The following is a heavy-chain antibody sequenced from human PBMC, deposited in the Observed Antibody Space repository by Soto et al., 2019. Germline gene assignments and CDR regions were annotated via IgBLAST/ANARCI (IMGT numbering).Heavy chain of an antibody. Sequence: QVQLQESGPGLVKPSQTLSLTCTVSGGSISTVDYWWSWIRQSPDMGLEWIGHIYDGGRTYNNPSRESRVTMSVGTSKGQLSLTLSYVSAADTAVYYCARGPSGDKVDSWGQGTLVTVSS. D-gene: IGHD7-27*01. CDR1: GGSISTVDYW. CDR3: ARGPSGDKVDS. V-gene: IGHV4-30-4*01. CDR2: IYDGGRT. J-gene: IGHJ4*02.